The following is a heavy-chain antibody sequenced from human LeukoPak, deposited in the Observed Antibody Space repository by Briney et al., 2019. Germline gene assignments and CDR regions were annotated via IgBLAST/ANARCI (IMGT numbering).Heavy chain of an antibody. Sequence: GGSLRLSCAASGFPFTTYAMNWVRQAPGKGLEWVAFIRLDGSNEQYADSVKGRFIISRDNSKNTLYMQMHSLTSDDTAVYYCTRGYDSRYWGQGTLVTVS. D-gene: IGHD3-9*01. J-gene: IGHJ4*02. CDR2: IRLDGSNE. V-gene: IGHV3-30*02. CDR1: GFPFTTYA. CDR3: TRGYDSRY.